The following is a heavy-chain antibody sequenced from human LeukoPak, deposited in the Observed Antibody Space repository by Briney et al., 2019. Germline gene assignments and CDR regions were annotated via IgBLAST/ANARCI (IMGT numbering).Heavy chain of an antibody. Sequence: GGSLRLSCAASGFTFSSYSMNWVRQAPGKGLEWVSSISSSSSYIYYADSVKGRFTISRDNAKNSLHLQMNSLRAEDTAVYYCARDPVYDAFDIWGQGTMVTVSS. J-gene: IGHJ3*02. D-gene: IGHD2-8*01. V-gene: IGHV3-21*01. CDR2: ISSSSSYI. CDR3: ARDPVYDAFDI. CDR1: GFTFSSYS.